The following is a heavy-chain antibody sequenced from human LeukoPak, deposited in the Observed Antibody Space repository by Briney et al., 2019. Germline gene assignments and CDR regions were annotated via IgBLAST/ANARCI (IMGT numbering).Heavy chain of an antibody. V-gene: IGHV4-39*02. CDR1: GGSISSSSYS. CDR3: ARDPSWKVGATHFDY. CDR2: IYYSGST. D-gene: IGHD1-26*01. Sequence: SETLSLTCTVSGGSISSSSYSWDWIRQPPGKGLEWIGSIYYSGSTYYNPSLKSRVTISVDTSKNQFSLKLNSVTAADTAVYYCARDPSWKVGATHFDYWGQGTLVTVSS. J-gene: IGHJ4*02.